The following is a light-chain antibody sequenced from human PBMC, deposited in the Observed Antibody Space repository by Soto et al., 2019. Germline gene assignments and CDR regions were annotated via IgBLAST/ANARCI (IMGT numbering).Light chain of an antibody. V-gene: IGKV3-20*01. CDR3: QQYGRSLWT. CDR2: GAS. Sequence: EIVLTQSPGTLSLSPGERATLSCRASQSVSSSYLAWYQQKPGQAPRLLIYGASSRATGIPDRFSGSGSGTDFTLTISRLEPEDFGVFYCQQYGRSLWTFGQGTNVEIK. CDR1: QSVSSSY. J-gene: IGKJ1*01.